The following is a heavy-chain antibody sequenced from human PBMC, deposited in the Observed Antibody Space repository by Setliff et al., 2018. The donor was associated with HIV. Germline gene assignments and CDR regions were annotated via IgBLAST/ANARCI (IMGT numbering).Heavy chain of an antibody. V-gene: IGHV4-61*02. J-gene: IGHJ4*02. CDR1: GGSISSDSYS. Sequence: SETLSLTCTVSGGSISSDSYSWTWIRQPAGEGLEWIGRIHTSGSTNYNPSLKSRVTISVDTSKNQFSLNLRSVTAADMAMYYCAREVMGPVNEGLVYFFDYWGQGTLVTVSS. CDR2: IHTSGST. CDR3: AREVMGPVNEGLVYFFDY. D-gene: IGHD3-16*01.